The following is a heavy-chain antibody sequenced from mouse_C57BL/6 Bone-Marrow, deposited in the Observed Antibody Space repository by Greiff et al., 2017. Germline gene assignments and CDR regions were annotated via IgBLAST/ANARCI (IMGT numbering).Heavy chain of an antibody. CDR2: IDPENGDT. Sequence: EVKLVESGAELVRPGASVKLSCTASGFNIKDDYMHWVKQRPEQGLEWIGWIDPENGDTEYASKFQGKATITADTSSNTAYLQLSSLTSEDTAVYYCTTHYDYVLFADWGQGTLVTVSA. D-gene: IGHD2-4*01. V-gene: IGHV14-4*01. CDR3: TTHYDYVLFAD. J-gene: IGHJ3*01. CDR1: GFNIKDDY.